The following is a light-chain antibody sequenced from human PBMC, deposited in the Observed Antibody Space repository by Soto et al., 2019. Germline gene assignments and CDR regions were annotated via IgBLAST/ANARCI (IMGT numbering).Light chain of an antibody. Sequence: EIVMTQSPATLSVSPGERATLSCRASQSVSSNVAWYQQKPGQAPRLLIFGASTRATGIPARFSGSGSGTEFTLTISSLQSEDFAVYSCQQYNNWPLWTFGQGTKVDIK. CDR3: QQYNNWPLWT. CDR1: QSVSSN. J-gene: IGKJ1*01. V-gene: IGKV3-15*01. CDR2: GAS.